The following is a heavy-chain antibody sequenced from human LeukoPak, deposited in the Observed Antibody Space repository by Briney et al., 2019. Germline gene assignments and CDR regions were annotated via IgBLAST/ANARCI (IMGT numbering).Heavy chain of an antibody. Sequence: PGGSLRLSCAASGFTLRDYAMSWVRQAPGKGLEWVSAISGSGGSTYYADSVKGRFTISRDNSKNMLYLQMNSLRAEDTAVYYCAALSSSSSYFDYWGQGTLVTVSS. D-gene: IGHD6-6*01. CDR3: AALSSSSSYFDY. J-gene: IGHJ4*01. CDR2: ISGSGGST. CDR1: GFTLRDYA. V-gene: IGHV3-23*01.